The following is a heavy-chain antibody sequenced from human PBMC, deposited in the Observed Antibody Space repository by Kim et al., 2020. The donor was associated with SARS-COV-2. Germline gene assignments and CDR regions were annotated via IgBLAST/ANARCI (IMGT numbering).Heavy chain of an antibody. D-gene: IGHD4-4*01. V-gene: IGHV3-48*03. CDR2: I. J-gene: IGHJ4*02. CDR3: ARGPNYSPFDY. Sequence: IYYAESVEGRFTISRDNDKNSLFLQMNSLRAEDTAVYYCARGPNYSPFDYWGQGTLVTVSS.